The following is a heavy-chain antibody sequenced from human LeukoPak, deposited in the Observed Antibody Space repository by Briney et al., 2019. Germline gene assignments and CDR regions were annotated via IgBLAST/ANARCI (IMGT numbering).Heavy chain of an antibody. J-gene: IGHJ3*02. Sequence: SETLSLTCTVSGGSVSSGSYYWSWIRQPPGKGLEWIGYIYYSGNTNYNPSLKSRVTISVDTSKNQFSLKLSSVTAADTAVYYCAREGDAFDIWGQGTMVAVSS. CDR3: AREGDAFDI. CDR2: IYYSGNT. V-gene: IGHV4-61*01. CDR1: GGSVSSGSYY.